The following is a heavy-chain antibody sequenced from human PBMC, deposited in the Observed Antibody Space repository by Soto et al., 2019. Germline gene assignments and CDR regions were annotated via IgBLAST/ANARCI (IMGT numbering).Heavy chain of an antibody. J-gene: IGHJ4*02. V-gene: IGHV4-30-4*01. CDR3: AREPKQNYDSSPWNGGFDS. CDR2: IYYTGNN. D-gene: IGHD3-22*01. CDR1: GDSISSPHYY. Sequence: QVHLQESGPGLVKPSQTLSLSCTVSGDSISSPHYYWTWIRQPPGKGLEWVGYIYYTGNNFYNPALKSRVAMSVGPSTNQFSLKLASVTDGDTAVYFCAREPKQNYDSSPWNGGFDSWGPGTLVTVSS.